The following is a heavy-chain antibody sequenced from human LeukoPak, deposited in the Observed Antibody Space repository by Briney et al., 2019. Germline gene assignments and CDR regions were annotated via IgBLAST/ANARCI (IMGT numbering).Heavy chain of an antibody. D-gene: IGHD6-6*01. Sequence: ASVTVSFKSSGYTFTSYGISWVRQAPGQGLEWVGWISTDNGNINYAQKLQGRVTMTTDTSTSTAYMELRSLTSDDTAVYYCARPRGQPVEFDFWGQGTLVTVSS. CDR2: ISTDNGNI. J-gene: IGHJ4*02. V-gene: IGHV1-18*01. CDR3: ARPRGQPVEFDF. CDR1: GYTFTSYG.